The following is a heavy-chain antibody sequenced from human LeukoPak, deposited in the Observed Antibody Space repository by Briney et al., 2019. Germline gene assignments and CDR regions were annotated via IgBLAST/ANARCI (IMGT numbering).Heavy chain of an antibody. Sequence: GGSLRLSCAASGFTFSSYAMSWVRQAPGKGLEWVSAISGSGGSTYYADSVKGRFTTSRDNSKNTLYLQMNSLRAEDTAVYYCAKAGIPPNWFDPWGQGTLVTVSS. CDR1: GFTFSSYA. CDR3: AKAGIPPNWFDP. J-gene: IGHJ5*02. CDR2: ISGSGGST. D-gene: IGHD1-14*01. V-gene: IGHV3-23*01.